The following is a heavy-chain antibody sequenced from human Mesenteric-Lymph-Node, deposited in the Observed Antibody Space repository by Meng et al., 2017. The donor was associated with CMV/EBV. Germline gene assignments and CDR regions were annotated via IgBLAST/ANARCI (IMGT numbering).Heavy chain of an antibody. CDR1: GYQFHSHW. V-gene: IGHV5-51*01. CDR2: TYPGDSDT. J-gene: IGHJ4*02. CDR3: VRHMGEWLLPYYIDY. D-gene: IGHD3-3*01. Sequence: SGYQFHSHWVGWVRQLPGKGLEWMGMTYPGDSDTRYSPSFQGQITISADKSNNTVYLQWGSLEASDTAVYYCVRHMGEWLLPYYIDYWGRGTLVTVSS.